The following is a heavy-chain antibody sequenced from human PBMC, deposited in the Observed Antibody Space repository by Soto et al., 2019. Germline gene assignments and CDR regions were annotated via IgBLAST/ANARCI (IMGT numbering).Heavy chain of an antibody. V-gene: IGHV4-59*08. D-gene: IGHD3-9*01. CDR3: ARRDILTAYYYFDY. CDR1: GGSISGYY. CDR2: IYYSGST. Sequence: SETLSLTCTVSGGSISGYYWSWFRLPPGKGLEWIGYIYYSGSTNYNPSLKSRVTISVDTSKNHFSLKLSSVTAADTAVYYCARRDILTAYYYFDYWGQGTLVTVSS. J-gene: IGHJ4*02.